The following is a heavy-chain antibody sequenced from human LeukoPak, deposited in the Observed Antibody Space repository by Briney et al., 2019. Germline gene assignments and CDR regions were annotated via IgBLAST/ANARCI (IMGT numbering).Heavy chain of an antibody. J-gene: IGHJ4*02. CDR2: IYYSGST. D-gene: IGHD3-22*01. CDR3: ARLDYYDSSGYYYFDY. CDR1: GGSISSGGYY. V-gene: IGHV4-61*08. Sequence: PSQTLSLTCTVSGGSISSGGYYWSWIRQHPGKGLEWIGYIYYSGSTNYNPSLKSRVTISVDTSKNQFSLKLSSVTAADTAVYYCARLDYYDSSGYYYFDYWGQGTLVTVSS.